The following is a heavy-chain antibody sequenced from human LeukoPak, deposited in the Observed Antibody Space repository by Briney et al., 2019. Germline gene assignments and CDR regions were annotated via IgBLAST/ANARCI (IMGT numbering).Heavy chain of an antibody. CDR2: INHNGNVN. J-gene: IGHJ4*02. CDR1: GFTFSSYW. V-gene: IGHV3-7*03. CDR3: AKLQSSSGWRYYFDY. Sequence: PGGSLRLSCAASGFTFSSYWMNWARQAPGKGLEWVASINHNGNVNYYVDSVKGRFTISRDNAKNSLYLQMNSLRAEDTAVYYCAKLQSSSGWRYYFDYWGQGALVTVSS. D-gene: IGHD6-19*01.